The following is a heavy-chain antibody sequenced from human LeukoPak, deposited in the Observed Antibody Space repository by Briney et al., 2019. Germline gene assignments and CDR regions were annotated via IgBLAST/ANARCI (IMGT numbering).Heavy chain of an antibody. Sequence: ASETVSCKASGYTGTSNDFYWGRQATPQGHELMGCMKLNRGNTGYAHKFQGRITMTRNNSISTAYMELSSLRSEDTAVYYCARGRDFWSGYYPLDYWGQGTLVTVSS. CDR1: GYTGTSND. CDR2: MKLNRGNT. J-gene: IGHJ4*02. D-gene: IGHD3-3*01. CDR3: ARGRDFWSGYYPLDY. V-gene: IGHV1-8*01.